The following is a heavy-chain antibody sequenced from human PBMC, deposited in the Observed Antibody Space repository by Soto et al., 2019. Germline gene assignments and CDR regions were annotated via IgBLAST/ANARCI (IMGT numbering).Heavy chain of an antibody. Sequence: SETLSLTCTVSGGSISSGGYYWSWIRQHPGKGLEWIGYIYYIRSTYYNPSLKSRVTISVDTSKNQFSLKLSSVTAADTAVYYCARSGYSYGPNPLLYWGQGTLVTVSS. D-gene: IGHD5-18*01. CDR2: IYYIRST. J-gene: IGHJ4*02. V-gene: IGHV4-31*03. CDR3: ARSGYSYGPNPLLY. CDR1: GGSISSGGYY.